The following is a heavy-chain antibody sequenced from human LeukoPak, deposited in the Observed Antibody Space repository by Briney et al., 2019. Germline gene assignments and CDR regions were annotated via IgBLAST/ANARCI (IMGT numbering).Heavy chain of an antibody. J-gene: IGHJ4*02. CDR3: ARDRKIYDSSGLVY. CDR2: ISYDGGNK. V-gene: IGHV3-30*01. Sequence: GGSLRLSCAASGFTFSSYAMHWVRQAPGKGLEWVAVISYDGGNKYYADSVNGQFTISRDNSKNTLYLQMNSLRVEDTAVYYCARDRKIYDSSGLVYWGQGTLVTVSS. CDR1: GFTFSSYA. D-gene: IGHD3-22*01.